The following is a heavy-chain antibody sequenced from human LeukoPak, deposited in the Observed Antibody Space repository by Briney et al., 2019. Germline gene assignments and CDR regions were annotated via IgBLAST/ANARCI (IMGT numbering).Heavy chain of an antibody. D-gene: IGHD6-13*01. J-gene: IGHJ4*02. CDR1: GGSVTSYY. V-gene: IGHV4-59*02. CDR3: ARAAGPLAAPDF. Sequence: SETLSLTCTVSGGSVTSYYWSWIRQPPGKGLEWIGYIYYSGSTNYNPSLKSRVTISVDTSKNQFSLKLSSVTAADTAVYYCARAAGPLAAPDFWGQGTPVTVSS. CDR2: IYYSGST.